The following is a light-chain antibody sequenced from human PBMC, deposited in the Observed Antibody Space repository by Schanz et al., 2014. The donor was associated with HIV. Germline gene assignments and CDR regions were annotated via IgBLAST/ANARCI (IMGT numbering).Light chain of an antibody. J-gene: IGLJ3*02. Sequence: QSALTQPASVSGSPGQSITISCTGTSSDVGGYNYVSWYQQHPGKAPKLMIYDVTKRPSGVSNRFSGSKTGETASLTISGLQSEDEADYYCCSYAGSSTWVFGGGTKVTVL. CDR3: CSYAGSSTWV. V-gene: IGLV2-23*02. CDR2: DVT. CDR1: SSDVGGYNY.